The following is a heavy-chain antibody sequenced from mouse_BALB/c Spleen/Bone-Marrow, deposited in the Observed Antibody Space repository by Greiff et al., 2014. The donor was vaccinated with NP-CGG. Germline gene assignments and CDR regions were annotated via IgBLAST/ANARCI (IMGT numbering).Heavy chain of an antibody. Sequence: LQQSGSELVRHGASVKLSCKASGYTFTSYWIHWVKQRPGQGLEWIGNIYPGSGTINYDEKFKNKATLTVDTSSSIAYMQLSSLTSEDSAVYYCRCYDYTMDYWGQGTSVTVSS. D-gene: IGHD1-1*01. CDR2: IYPGSGTI. CDR1: GYTFTSYW. CDR3: RCYDYTMDY. J-gene: IGHJ4*01. V-gene: IGHV1S22*01.